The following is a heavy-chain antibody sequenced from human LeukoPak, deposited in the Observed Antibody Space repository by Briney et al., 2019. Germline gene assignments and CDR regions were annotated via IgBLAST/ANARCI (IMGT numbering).Heavy chain of an antibody. CDR1: GGSILSYY. V-gene: IGHV4-59*08. J-gene: IGHJ6*02. Sequence: SETLSHTCTDPGGSILSYYRCCVRQPPGKGLEWIGYIYYSGSTNYNPSLKSRVTISVDTSKNQLSLKLSSVTAADTAVYYCARHLGTSAYSCGMDFRGQGTTVTVSS. CDR3: ARHLGTSAYSCGMDF. CDR2: IYYSGST.